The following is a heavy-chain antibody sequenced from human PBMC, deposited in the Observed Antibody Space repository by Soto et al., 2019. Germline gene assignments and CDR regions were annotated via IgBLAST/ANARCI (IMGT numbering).Heavy chain of an antibody. V-gene: IGHV1-3*01. CDR1: GYTFTSYA. J-gene: IGHJ3*02. Sequence: QVQLVQSGAEVKKPGASVKVSCKASGYTFTSYAMHWVRQAPGQRLEWMGWINAGNGNTKYSQKFQGRVTITRDTYASTAYMELSSLRSEDTAVYYCARAGVGYCSSTSCPDAFDIWGQGTMVTVSS. CDR3: ARAGVGYCSSTSCPDAFDI. D-gene: IGHD2-2*01. CDR2: INAGNGNT.